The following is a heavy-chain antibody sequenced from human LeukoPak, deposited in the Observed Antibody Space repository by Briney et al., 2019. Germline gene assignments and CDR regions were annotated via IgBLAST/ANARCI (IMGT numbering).Heavy chain of an antibody. CDR1: GFTFSSYA. D-gene: IGHD5-18*01. J-gene: IGHJ3*02. Sequence: GGSLRLSCAASGFTFSSYAMHWVRQAPGKGLEWVAVISYDGSNKYYADSVKGRFTISRDNSKNTLYLQMNSLRAEDTAVYYCAAPVDTYAFDIWGQGTMVTVSS. V-gene: IGHV3-30-3*01. CDR3: AAPVDTYAFDI. CDR2: ISYDGSNK.